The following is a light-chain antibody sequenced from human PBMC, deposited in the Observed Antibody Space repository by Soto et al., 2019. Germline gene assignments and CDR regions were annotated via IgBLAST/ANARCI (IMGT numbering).Light chain of an antibody. CDR1: SRDVGAYNY. CDR2: EVT. J-gene: IGLJ2*01. Sequence: QSVLTQPPSASGSPGQSVTISCTGTSRDVGAYNYVSWYQQHPGKAPKVMIYEVTKRPSGVPDRFSGSKSGNTASLTVSGLQSEDEADYYCSSYAGSNNVVFGGGTKLTVL. V-gene: IGLV2-8*01. CDR3: SSYAGSNNVV.